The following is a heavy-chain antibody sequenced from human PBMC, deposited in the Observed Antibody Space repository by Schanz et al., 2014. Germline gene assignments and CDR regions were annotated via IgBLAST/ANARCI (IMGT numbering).Heavy chain of an antibody. CDR2: IKQDGSEK. V-gene: IGHV3-7*01. CDR1: GFTFSTYW. Sequence: EVQLVESGGGLVQPGGSRRLSCAASGFTFSTYWMSWVRQAPGKGLEWVANIKQDGSEKYYVDSVKGRFTISRDNAKNTLYLQMNSLRAEDTAVYYCARSTSMYFLQWGQGTLVTVSS. J-gene: IGHJ1*01. D-gene: IGHD2-2*01. CDR3: ARSTSMYFLQ.